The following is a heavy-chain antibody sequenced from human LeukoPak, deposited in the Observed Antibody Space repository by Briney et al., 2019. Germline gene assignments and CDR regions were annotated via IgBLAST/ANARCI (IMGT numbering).Heavy chain of an antibody. CDR3: ARDQEGYNWNQGYYYYYYMDV. CDR2: ISSSSSYI. V-gene: IGHV3-21*01. CDR1: GFTFSSYS. J-gene: IGHJ6*03. Sequence: GGSLRLSCAASGFTFSSYSMNWVRQAPGKGLEWVSSISSSSSYIYYADSVKGRFTISRDNAKNSLYLQMNSLRAEDTAVYYCARDQEGYNWNQGYYYYYYMDVWGKGTTVTVSS. D-gene: IGHD1-20*01.